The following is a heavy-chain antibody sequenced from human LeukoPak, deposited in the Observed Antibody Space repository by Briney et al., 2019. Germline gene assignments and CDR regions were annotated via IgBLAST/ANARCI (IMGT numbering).Heavy chain of an antibody. Sequence: GGSLRLSCTASGFTVGDYAMSWVRQAPGKGLEWVGFIRSKAYGATTEYAASVKGTFTISRDDSKSIAYLQMNSLKTADTAVYYCTRGGEWELLERHWGQGTLVTVSS. V-gene: IGHV3-49*04. CDR1: GFTVGDYA. D-gene: IGHD1-26*01. CDR3: TRGGEWELLERH. CDR2: IRSKAYGATT. J-gene: IGHJ4*02.